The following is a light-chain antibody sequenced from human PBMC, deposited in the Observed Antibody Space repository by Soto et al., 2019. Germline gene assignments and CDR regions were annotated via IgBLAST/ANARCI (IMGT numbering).Light chain of an antibody. J-gene: IGKJ5*01. V-gene: IGKV3-11*01. Sequence: DIVLTQSPATLSLSPGERATLSCRASQSVSSYLAWYQQKPGQAPRLLIYDASNRATGIPARFSGSGSGTDFTLTISRLEPEDFAVYYCQQYGSSITFGQGTRLEI. CDR3: QQYGSSIT. CDR1: QSVSSY. CDR2: DAS.